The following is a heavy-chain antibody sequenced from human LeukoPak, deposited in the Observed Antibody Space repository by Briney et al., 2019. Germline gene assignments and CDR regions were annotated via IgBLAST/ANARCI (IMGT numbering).Heavy chain of an antibody. J-gene: IGHJ6*02. V-gene: IGHV4-34*01. CDR3: ARAGYGYEGGYYGMDV. CDR2: INHSGST. CDR1: GGSFSGYY. D-gene: IGHD5-18*01. Sequence: RPSETLSLTCAVYGGSFSGYYWSWIRQPPGKGLEWIGEINHSGSTNYNPSLKSRVTISVDTSKNQFSLKLSSVTAADTAVYYCARAGYGYEGGYYGMDVWGQGTTVTVSS.